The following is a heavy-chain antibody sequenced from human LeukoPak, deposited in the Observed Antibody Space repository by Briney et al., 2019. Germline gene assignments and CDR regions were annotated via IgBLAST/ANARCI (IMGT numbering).Heavy chain of an antibody. CDR3: AREVASSYAFDI. V-gene: IGHV6-1*01. CDR1: GDSVSSNSAA. J-gene: IGHJ3*02. Sequence: SQTLSLTCAISGDSVSSNSAAWNWIRPSPSRGLEWLGRTYFRSQWSDDYGVSVKSRITINPDTSKNQFSLQLNSVTPDDTAVYYCAREVASSYAFDIWGQGTMVTVSS. CDR2: TYFRSQWSD.